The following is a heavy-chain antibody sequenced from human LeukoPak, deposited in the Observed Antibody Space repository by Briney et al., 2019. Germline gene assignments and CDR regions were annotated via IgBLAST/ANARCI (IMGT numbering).Heavy chain of an antibody. V-gene: IGHV3-7*01. CDR2: INQDGRDK. Sequence: GGSLRLSCAASGFTFSSDWMSWARQAPGKGLEWVANINQDGRDKSYVDSVRGRFTISRDNARNSLYLQMNSLRAEDTAIYYCAGGAAYWGQGTLVTVSS. J-gene: IGHJ4*02. CDR3: AGGAAY. CDR1: GFTFSSDW.